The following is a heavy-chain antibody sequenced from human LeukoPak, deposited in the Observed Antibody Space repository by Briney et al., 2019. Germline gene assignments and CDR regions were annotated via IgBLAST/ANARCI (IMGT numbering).Heavy chain of an antibody. CDR3: ARDIGDTGY. Sequence: PGRSLRLSCAASGFTFSSYGMHWVRQAPGKGLEWVAVISYDGSNKYYADSVKGRFTISRDNSKNTLYLQMNSLRAEDTAVYYCARDIGDTGYWGQGTLVTVSS. J-gene: IGHJ4*02. CDR1: GFTFSSYG. D-gene: IGHD5-18*01. V-gene: IGHV3-30*03. CDR2: ISYDGSNK.